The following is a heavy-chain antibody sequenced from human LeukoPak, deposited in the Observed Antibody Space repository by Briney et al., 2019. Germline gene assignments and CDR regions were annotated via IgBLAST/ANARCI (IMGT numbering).Heavy chain of an antibody. CDR2: ISSNGGST. J-gene: IGHJ4*02. CDR1: GFTFSSYA. Sequence: PGGSLRLSCSASGFTFSSYAMHWVRQAPGKGLEYVSAISSNGGSTYYADSVKGRFTISRDNSKNTLYLQMNSLRAEDTAVYYCARVDPEAVIDYWGQGTLVTVSS. D-gene: IGHD1-14*01. CDR3: ARVDPEAVIDY. V-gene: IGHV3-64*04.